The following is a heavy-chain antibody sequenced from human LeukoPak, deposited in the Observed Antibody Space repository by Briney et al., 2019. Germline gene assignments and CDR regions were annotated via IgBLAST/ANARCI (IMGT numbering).Heavy chain of an antibody. J-gene: IGHJ4*02. D-gene: IGHD6-13*01. CDR3: AKGGTSSWHSFDY. CDR1: GFTFSSYA. Sequence: PGGSLRLSCAASGFTFSSYAMSWVRQAPGKGLEWVSGISGSGGSTYYAVSVKGRFTISRDNSKNSLFLQMNSLRAEDTAVYYCAKGGTSSWHSFDYWGQGTLVTVSS. V-gene: IGHV3-23*01. CDR2: ISGSGGST.